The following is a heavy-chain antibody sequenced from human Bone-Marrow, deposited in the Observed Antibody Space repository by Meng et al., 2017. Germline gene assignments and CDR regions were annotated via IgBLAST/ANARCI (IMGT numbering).Heavy chain of an antibody. CDR1: GFTFSSYW. Sequence: GESLKISCAASGFTFSSYWMTWVRRAPGKGLEWVANIKEDGSAKYYVDSVKGRFTISRDNAKNSLYLQMNSLRAEDTAVYYCARDHISGNYPYWGQGTRVTGAS. CDR2: IKEDGSAK. CDR3: ARDHISGNYPY. V-gene: IGHV3-7*01. J-gene: IGHJ4*02. D-gene: IGHD1-26*01.